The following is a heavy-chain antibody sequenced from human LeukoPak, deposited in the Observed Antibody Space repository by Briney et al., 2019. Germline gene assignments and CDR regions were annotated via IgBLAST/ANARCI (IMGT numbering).Heavy chain of an antibody. J-gene: IGHJ4*02. CDR2: ISSSSSYI. D-gene: IGHD3-3*01. CDR3: ARVFYLRFLEWLPIDY. Sequence: PGGSLRLSCAASGFTFSSYSMNWVRQAPGKGLEWVSSISSSSSYIYYADSVKGRFTISRGNSKNTLYLQMNSLRAEDTAVYYCARVFYLRFLEWLPIDYWGQGTLVTVSS. V-gene: IGHV3-21*01. CDR1: GFTFSSYS.